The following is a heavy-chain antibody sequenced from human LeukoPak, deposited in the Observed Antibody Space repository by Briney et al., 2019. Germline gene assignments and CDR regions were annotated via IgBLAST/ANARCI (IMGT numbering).Heavy chain of an antibody. Sequence: VSCKASGGTFISYAISWVRQAPGQGLEWMGRIIPIFGTANYAQKFQGRVTITTDESTSTAYMELSSLRSEDTAVYYCARGPGIVGARDSDYWGQGTLVTVSS. CDR3: ARGPGIVGARDSDY. J-gene: IGHJ4*02. CDR1: GGTFISYA. V-gene: IGHV1-69*05. D-gene: IGHD1-26*01. CDR2: IIPIFGTA.